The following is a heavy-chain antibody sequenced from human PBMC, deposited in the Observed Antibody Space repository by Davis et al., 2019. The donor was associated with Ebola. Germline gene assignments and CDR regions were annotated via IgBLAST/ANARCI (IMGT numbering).Heavy chain of an antibody. V-gene: IGHV3-21*01. CDR3: AKEYYYYYGMDV. CDR2: ISSSSSYI. Sequence: PEGSLRLSCAASGFTFSSYSMNWVRQAPGKGLEWVSSISSSSSYIYYADSAKGRFTISRDNAKNSLYLQMNSLRAEDTAVYYCAKEYYYYYGMDVWGKGTTVTVSS. J-gene: IGHJ6*04. CDR1: GFTFSSYS.